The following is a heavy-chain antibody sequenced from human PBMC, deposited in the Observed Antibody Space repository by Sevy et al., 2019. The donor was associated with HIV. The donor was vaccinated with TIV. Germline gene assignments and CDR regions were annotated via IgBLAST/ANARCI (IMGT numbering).Heavy chain of an antibody. D-gene: IGHD3-22*01. CDR2: IWYDGSNK. CDR3: ARGRYYDSSGYYGHDAFDI. V-gene: IGHV3-33*01. J-gene: IGHJ3*02. CDR1: GFTFSSYG. Sequence: GGSLRLSCAASGFTFSSYGMHWVRQAPGKGLEWVAVIWYDGSNKYYADSVKGRFTISRDNSKNTLYLQMNSLRAEDTGVYYCARGRYYDSSGYYGHDAFDIWGQGTMVTVSS.